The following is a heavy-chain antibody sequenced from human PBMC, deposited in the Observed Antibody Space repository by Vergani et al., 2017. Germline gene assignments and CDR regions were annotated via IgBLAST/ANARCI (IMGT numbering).Heavy chain of an antibody. CDR1: GGSISSGDYY. J-gene: IGHJ4*02. CDR3: ARGKFITFGSDITIVRGVIIGSSNYFDY. CDR2: IYYSGST. Sequence: QVQLQESGPGLVKPSQTLSLTCTVSGGSISSGDYYWSWIRQPPGKGLEWIGYIYYSGSTYYNPSLKSRVTISVDTSKNQFSLRLSSVTAADTAVYYCARGKFITFGSDITIVRGVIIGSSNYFDYWGQGTLVTVSS. V-gene: IGHV4-30-4*01. D-gene: IGHD3-10*01.